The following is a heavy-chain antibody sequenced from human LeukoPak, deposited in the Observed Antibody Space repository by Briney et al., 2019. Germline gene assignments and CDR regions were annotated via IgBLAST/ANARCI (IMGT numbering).Heavy chain of an antibody. V-gene: IGHV1-3*01. Sequence: ASVKVSCKASGYTFTSYAMHWVRQAPGQRLEWMGWINAGNGNTKYSQKFQGRVTMTRDTSTSTVYMELSSLRSEDTAVYYCARDHVVGANYYYYGMDVWGQGTTVTVSS. CDR2: INAGNGNT. J-gene: IGHJ6*02. D-gene: IGHD1-26*01. CDR1: GYTFTSYA. CDR3: ARDHVVGANYYYYGMDV.